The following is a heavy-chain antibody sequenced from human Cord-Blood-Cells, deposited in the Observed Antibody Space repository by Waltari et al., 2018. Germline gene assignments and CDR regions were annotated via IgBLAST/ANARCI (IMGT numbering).Heavy chain of an antibody. CDR2: IKQDGSEK. Sequence: EVQLVVSGGGLVQPGGSVRLSCAASGFTFSSYRMSWVRQAPGKGVEWVANIKQDGSEKYYVDSVKGRFTIARDNAKNSLYLQMNSLRAEDTAVYYCAREDDYSNYFDYWGQGTLVTVSS. CDR1: GFTFSSYR. J-gene: IGHJ4*02. CDR3: AREDDYSNYFDY. D-gene: IGHD4-4*01. V-gene: IGHV3-7*01.